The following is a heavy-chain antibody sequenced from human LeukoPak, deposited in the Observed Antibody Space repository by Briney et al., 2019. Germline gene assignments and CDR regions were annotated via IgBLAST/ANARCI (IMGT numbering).Heavy chain of an antibody. Sequence: SGTLSLTCTVSGGSISSYYWSWIRQPPEKGLEWIGYIYYSGSTKYNPSLKSRVTISVDTSKNQFSLKLSSVTAADTAVYYCARALLDWSGYYYMDVWGKGTTVTVSS. CDR1: GGSISSYY. CDR3: ARALLDWSGYYYMDV. D-gene: IGHD3-3*01. CDR2: IYYSGST. J-gene: IGHJ6*03. V-gene: IGHV4-59*01.